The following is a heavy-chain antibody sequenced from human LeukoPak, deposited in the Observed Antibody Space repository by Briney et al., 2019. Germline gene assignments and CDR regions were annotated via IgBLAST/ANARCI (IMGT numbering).Heavy chain of an antibody. V-gene: IGHV4-4*09. CDR2: IYTSGST. CDR3: AGTDRQQLVRGGWFDP. D-gene: IGHD6-13*01. J-gene: IGHJ5*02. Sequence: PSETLSLTCTVSGGSISSYYWSWIRQPPGKGLEWIGYIYTSGSTNYNPSLKSRVTISVDTSKNQFSLKLSSVTAADTAVYYCAGTDRQQLVRGGWFDPGGQGTLVTVSS. CDR1: GGSISSYY.